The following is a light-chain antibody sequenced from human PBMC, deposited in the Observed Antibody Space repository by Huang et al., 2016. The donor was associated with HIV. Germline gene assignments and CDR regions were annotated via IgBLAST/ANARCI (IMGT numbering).Light chain of an antibody. Sequence: EVVMTQSPATLSVSPGERATLSCRASQSVSNNLAWYQQKPGKAPRLLIYGASTRATGIPARCSGSGSGTEFTLTISSLQSEDFAVYYCQQYNDWPPRGTFGQGTKVEIK. CDR3: QQYNDWPPRGT. J-gene: IGKJ1*01. V-gene: IGKV3-15*01. CDR1: QSVSNN. CDR2: GAS.